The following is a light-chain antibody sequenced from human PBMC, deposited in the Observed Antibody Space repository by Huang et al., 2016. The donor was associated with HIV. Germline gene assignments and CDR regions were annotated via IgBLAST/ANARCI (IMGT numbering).Light chain of an antibody. Sequence: EIVMTQSPATLSVSPGERATPTCRASQSGSANVAWYQQKPGQAPRLLIYGASTRAPGLPARFSVSGSGTEFTLTISSLQSEDFAFYYCQQYDNWPLTFGPGTKVDIK. CDR1: QSGSAN. J-gene: IGKJ3*01. CDR2: GAS. CDR3: QQYDNWPLT. V-gene: IGKV3-15*01.